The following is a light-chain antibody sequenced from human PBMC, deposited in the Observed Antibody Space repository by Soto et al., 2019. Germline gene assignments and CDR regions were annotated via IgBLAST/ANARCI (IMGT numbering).Light chain of an antibody. V-gene: IGKV3-20*01. CDR3: HQYADSPHT. CDR1: EPIRNTY. CDR2: GAS. Sequence: EIVLTQSPDTLSLSPGERATLSCRTSEPIRNTYVAWYKQKPGQAPRLLIYGASSRAIGIPDRFSGSGSGTDFTLTISRLEPEDFALYYCHQYADSPHTFGGGTKVEIK. J-gene: IGKJ4*01.